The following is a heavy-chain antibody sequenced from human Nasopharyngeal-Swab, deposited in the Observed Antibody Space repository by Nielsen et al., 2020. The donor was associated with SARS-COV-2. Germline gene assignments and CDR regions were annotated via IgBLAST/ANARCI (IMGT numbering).Heavy chain of an antibody. CDR3: ARPYRYCSGGSCHSGGAFDI. V-gene: IGHV4-39*01. J-gene: IGHJ3*02. Sequence: VRQMPGKGLEWIGSIYYSGSTYYNPSHKSRVTISVDTSKNQFSLKLSSVTAADTAVYYCARPYRYCSGGSCHSGGAFDIWGQGTMVTVSS. CDR2: IYYSGST. D-gene: IGHD2-15*01.